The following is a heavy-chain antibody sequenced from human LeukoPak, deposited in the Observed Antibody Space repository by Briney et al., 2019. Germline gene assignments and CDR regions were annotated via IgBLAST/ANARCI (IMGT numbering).Heavy chain of an antibody. V-gene: IGHV3-64D*09. CDR3: ARAGDYGSGSCAFDM. J-gene: IGHJ3*02. CDR2: ISSNGGST. CDR1: GFTFSGYA. D-gene: IGHD3-10*01. Sequence: PGGSLRLSCSASGFTFSGYAMHWVRQAPGKGLEYVSAISSNGGSTYYADSVKGRFTISRDNSKNTLYLQMSSLRAEDTAVYYCARAGDYGSGSCAFDMWGQGTVVTVSS.